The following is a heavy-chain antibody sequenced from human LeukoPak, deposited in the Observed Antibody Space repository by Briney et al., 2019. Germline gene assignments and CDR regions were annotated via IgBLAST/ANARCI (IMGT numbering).Heavy chain of an antibody. Sequence: SETLSLTCSVSGGSLSSHYRSWIRQPPGKGLELIGHIHDTGSTFYNPSLRGRVAISLDTSNNQFSLKLTSMTAADTAVYYCARFSLGCSTSSCYLTYWGQGTLVTVS. CDR3: ARFSLGCSTSSCYLTY. J-gene: IGHJ4*02. CDR1: GGSLSSHY. CDR2: IHDTGST. V-gene: IGHV4-59*11. D-gene: IGHD2-2*01.